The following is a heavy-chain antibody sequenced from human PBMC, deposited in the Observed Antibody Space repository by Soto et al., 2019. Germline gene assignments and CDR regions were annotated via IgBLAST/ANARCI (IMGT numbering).Heavy chain of an antibody. V-gene: IGHV4-4*02. CDR1: GGSISRSNW. D-gene: IGHD6-13*01. CDR2: VYHSGLT. Sequence: QVQLQESGPGLVKPSETLSLICTVSGGSISRSNWWSWVRHAPGKGLEWIGEVYHSGLTDYNPSLKSRVTMSVDNSKNQFSLTLTSVTAADTAVYFCTSVLAALGTRWYLELWGRGTLVSVSS. CDR3: TSVLAALGTRWYLEL. J-gene: IGHJ2*01.